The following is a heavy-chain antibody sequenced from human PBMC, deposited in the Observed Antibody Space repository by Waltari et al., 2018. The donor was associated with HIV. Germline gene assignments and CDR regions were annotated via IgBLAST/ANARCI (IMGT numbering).Heavy chain of an antibody. Sequence: QVQLVQSGAEVKKPGSSVKVSCKASGGTFSGYSINWLRQAPGQGLEWMGGIIPIFNTASYAQDLQGRVTITADEVTNTAYMGLSGLQSEDTAVYYCAKAAKGAGFDDAFDIWGQGTVVTVSS. J-gene: IGHJ3*02. CDR2: IIPIFNTA. CDR1: GGTFSGYS. CDR3: AKAAKGAGFDDAFDI. V-gene: IGHV1-69*01. D-gene: IGHD1-26*01.